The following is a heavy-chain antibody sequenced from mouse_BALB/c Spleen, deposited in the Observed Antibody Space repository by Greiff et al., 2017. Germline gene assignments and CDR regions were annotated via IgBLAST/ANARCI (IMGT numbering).Heavy chain of an antibody. V-gene: IGHV1-9*01. CDR1: GYTFSSYW. Sequence: QVQLQQSGAELMKPGASVKISCKATGYTFSSYWIEWVKQRPGHGLEWIGEILPGSGSTNYNEKFKGKATFTADTSSNTAYMQLSSLTSEDSAVYYCARSGTTGNFDYWGQGTTLTVSS. D-gene: IGHD1-1*01. CDR2: ILPGSGST. CDR3: ARSGTTGNFDY. J-gene: IGHJ2*01.